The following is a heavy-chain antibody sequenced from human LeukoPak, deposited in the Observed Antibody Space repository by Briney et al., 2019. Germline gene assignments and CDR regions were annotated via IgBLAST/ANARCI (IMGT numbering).Heavy chain of an antibody. CDR2: IWFDGSRK. V-gene: IGHV3-33*01. J-gene: IGHJ4*02. Sequence: GMSLRLSCAASEFTFSSYGMHWVRQAPGKGLEWVAAIWFDGSRKYYAASVEGRFTISRDDSKNTLYLQMNSLRAEDTAMYYFARRGVSASWLDYWGRAGLVTVSS. CDR3: ARRGVSASWLDY. CDR1: EFTFSSYG. D-gene: IGHD3-10*01.